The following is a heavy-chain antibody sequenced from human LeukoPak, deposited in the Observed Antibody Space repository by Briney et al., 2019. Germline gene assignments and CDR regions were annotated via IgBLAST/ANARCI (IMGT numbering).Heavy chain of an antibody. CDR3: AKDRAHIVVVTAIPTSYGMDV. Sequence: GGSLRLSCAASGFTFNTYGMNWVRQAPGKGLEWVSGISWNSGSIGYADSVKGRFTISRDNAKNSLYLQMNSLRAEDTALYYCAKDRAHIVVVTAIPTSYGMDVWGQGTTVTVSS. CDR1: GFTFNTYG. D-gene: IGHD2-21*02. J-gene: IGHJ6*02. CDR2: ISWNSGSI. V-gene: IGHV3-9*01.